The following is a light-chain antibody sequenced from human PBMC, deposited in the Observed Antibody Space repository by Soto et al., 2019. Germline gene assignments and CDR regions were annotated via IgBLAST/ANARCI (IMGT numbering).Light chain of an antibody. CDR3: TSYAGSNIWV. Sequence: QSALTQPASVSGSPGQSITVSCTGSSSSDLGGYNHVSWYQQYPGKAPKLMIYEVSKRPSGVPDRFSGSKSGKTASLTVSGLQPEDEADYYCTSYAGSNIWVFGGGTQLTVL. J-gene: IGLJ3*02. V-gene: IGLV2-8*01. CDR1: SSSDLGGYNH. CDR2: EVS.